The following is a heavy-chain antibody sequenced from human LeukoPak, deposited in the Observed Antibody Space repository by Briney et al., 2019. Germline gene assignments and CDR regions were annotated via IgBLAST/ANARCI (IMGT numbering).Heavy chain of an antibody. V-gene: IGHV4-39*07. CDR2: IYHSGST. J-gene: IGHJ6*02. Sequence: PSETLSLTCTVSGGSIRSSYYYWGWIRQPPGKGLEWIGEIYHSGSTNYNPSLKSRVTISVDKSKNQFSLKLSSVTAADTAVYYCARDAGMDVWGQGTTVTVSS. CDR3: ARDAGMDV. CDR1: GGSIRSSYYY.